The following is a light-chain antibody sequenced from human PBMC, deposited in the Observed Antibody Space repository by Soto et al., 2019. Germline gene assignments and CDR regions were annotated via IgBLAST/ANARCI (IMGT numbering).Light chain of an antibody. CDR3: SAWDDRLTGWV. V-gene: IGLV1-44*01. CDR2: SNN. Sequence: QSVLTQAPSAFVAPGQKVTISCSGSTSNVGSNTVNWYQQIPGTAPKVLIFSNNQRPSGVPDRFSGSKSGTTASLAISGPQPEDEADYYCSAWDDRLTGWVFGGGTKLTVL. CDR1: TSNVGSNT. J-gene: IGLJ3*02.